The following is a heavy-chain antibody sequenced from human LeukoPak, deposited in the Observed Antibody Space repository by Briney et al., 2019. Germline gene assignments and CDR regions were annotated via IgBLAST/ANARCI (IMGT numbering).Heavy chain of an antibody. Sequence: SGGSLRLSCAASGFTFSSYSMNWVRQAPGKGLEWLSYISSSSSTIYYADSVKGRFTISRDNAKNSLYLQMNSLRAEDTAVYYCAKDRCSNGIGCYYYYMDVWGKGTTVTISS. D-gene: IGHD2-8*01. CDR2: ISSSSSTI. V-gene: IGHV3-48*01. CDR1: GFTFSSYS. CDR3: AKDRCSNGIGCYYYYMDV. J-gene: IGHJ6*03.